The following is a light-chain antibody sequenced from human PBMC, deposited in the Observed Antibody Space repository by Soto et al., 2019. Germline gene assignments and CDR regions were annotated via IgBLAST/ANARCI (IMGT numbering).Light chain of an antibody. Sequence: QSVLTQPRCVSGSPGQSVTISCTGTTNDVGNYNYVSWYQQHPSKAPKLMIYDVTKRPSGVPDRFSGSKSGNTASLTISGLQAEDEADYYCCSYAGSYSYVFGTGTKLTVL. V-gene: IGLV2-11*01. CDR2: DVT. J-gene: IGLJ1*01. CDR1: TNDVGNYNY. CDR3: CSYAGSYSYV.